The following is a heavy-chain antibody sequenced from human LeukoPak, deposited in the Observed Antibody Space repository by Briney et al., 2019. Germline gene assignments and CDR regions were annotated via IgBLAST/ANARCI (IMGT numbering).Heavy chain of an antibody. CDR3: ARGPTTVTPKWFDP. CDR2: IKQDGSEK. CDR1: GFTLSSYW. D-gene: IGHD4-17*01. J-gene: IGHJ5*02. V-gene: IGHV3-7*01. Sequence: GGSLRLSCAASGFTLSSYWMSWVRQAPGKGLEWVANIKQDGSEKYYVDSVKGRFTISRDNAKNSLYLQMNSLRAEDTAVYYCARGPTTVTPKWFDPWGQGTLVTVSS.